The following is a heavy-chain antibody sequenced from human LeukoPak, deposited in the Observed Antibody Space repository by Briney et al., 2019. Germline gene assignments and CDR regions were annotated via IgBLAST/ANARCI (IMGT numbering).Heavy chain of an antibody. V-gene: IGHV4-30-2*01. CDR2: IYHSGST. J-gene: IGHJ4*02. D-gene: IGHD7-27*01. CDR3: ARTELGSSFDY. CDR1: GGSISSGGYY. Sequence: SETLSLTCTVSGGSISSGGYYWSWIRQPPGKGLEWIGYIYHSGSTYYNPSLKSRVTIAVVTSKSQFSLKLSSVTAADTAVYYCARTELGSSFDYWGQGNMVTVSS.